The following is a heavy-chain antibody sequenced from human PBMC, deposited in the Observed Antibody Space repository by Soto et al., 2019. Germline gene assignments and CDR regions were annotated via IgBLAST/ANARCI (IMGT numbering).Heavy chain of an antibody. CDR2: IRSKANSYAT. CDR3: TSPSYSSGGLGLNWFAP. D-gene: IGHD6-19*01. V-gene: IGHV3-73*01. CDR1: GFTFSCSA. Sequence: GGSLRLSCAASGFTFSCSAMHWVRQASGKGLEWVGRIRSKANSYATAYAASVKGRFTISRDDSKNTAYLQMNSLKTEDTAVYYCTSPSYSSGGLGLNWFAPWGQGTLVPVSS. J-gene: IGHJ5*02.